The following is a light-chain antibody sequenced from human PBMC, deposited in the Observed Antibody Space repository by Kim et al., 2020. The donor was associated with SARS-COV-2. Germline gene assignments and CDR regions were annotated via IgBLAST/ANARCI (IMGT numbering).Light chain of an antibody. V-gene: IGKV3-11*01. J-gene: IGKJ2*01. Sequence: LSQGERATHSCRASQSVSSYLAWYQQKPGQAPRLLNYDASNRATGIPARFSGSGSGTDFTLTISSLEPEDFAVYYCQQRSNWPPYTFGQGTKLEI. CDR3: QQRSNWPPYT. CDR1: QSVSSY. CDR2: DAS.